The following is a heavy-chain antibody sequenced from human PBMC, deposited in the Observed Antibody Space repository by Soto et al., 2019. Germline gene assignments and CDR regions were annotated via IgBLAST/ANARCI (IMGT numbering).Heavy chain of an antibody. CDR2: IRSKANSYAT. CDR3: LRVAACYDAFDI. CDR1: GFTFSGSA. V-gene: IGHV3-73*01. D-gene: IGHD1-26*01. J-gene: IGHJ3*02. Sequence: GGSLRLSCAASGFTFSGSAMHWVRQASGKGLEWVGRIRSKANSYATAYAASVKGRFTISRDDSKNTAYLQMNSLKTEDTAVYYCLRVAACYDAFDIWGQGTMVTVSS.